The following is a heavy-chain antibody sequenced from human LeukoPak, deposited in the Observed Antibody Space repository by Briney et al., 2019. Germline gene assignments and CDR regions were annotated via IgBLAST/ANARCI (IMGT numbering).Heavy chain of an antibody. CDR1: GFTFSSFG. CDR2: LWYDGSNK. D-gene: IGHD3-10*01. V-gene: IGHV3-33*01. CDR3: ASFKSSGSYYNLPDY. J-gene: IGHJ4*02. Sequence: PGTSLRLSCAASGFTFSSFGMHWVRQAPGKGLEWVAVLWYDGSNKYYADSVKGRFTISRDNSKNTLYLQMNSLRAEDTAVYYCASFKSSGSYYNLPDYWGQGTLVTVSS.